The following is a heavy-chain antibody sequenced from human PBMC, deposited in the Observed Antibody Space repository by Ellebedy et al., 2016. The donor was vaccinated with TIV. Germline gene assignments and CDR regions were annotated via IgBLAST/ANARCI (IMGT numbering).Heavy chain of an antibody. CDR3: AKGGSSLPFDY. V-gene: IGHV3-33*06. CDR2: IWYDGSNK. Sequence: GGSLRLSXAASGFTFSSYGMHWVRQAPGKGLEWVAVIWYDGSNKYYADSVKGRFTISRDNSKNTLYLQMNSLRAEDTAVYYCAKGGSSLPFDYWGQGTLVTVSS. J-gene: IGHJ4*02. CDR1: GFTFSSYG. D-gene: IGHD1-26*01.